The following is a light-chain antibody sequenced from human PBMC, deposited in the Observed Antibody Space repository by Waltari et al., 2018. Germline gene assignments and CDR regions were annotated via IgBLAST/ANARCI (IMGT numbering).Light chain of an antibody. CDR3: QQYNNRPYT. V-gene: IGKV3-15*01. Sequence: IVMTQSPATLSVSPGERATLSCRASQTVRDNLAWYQQKPGPAPRLLIYGASTRATGLPARFSGSGSGTEFSLTISSLQSEDFAVYFCQQYNNRPYTFGQGTKLEIK. CDR1: QTVRDN. J-gene: IGKJ2*01. CDR2: GAS.